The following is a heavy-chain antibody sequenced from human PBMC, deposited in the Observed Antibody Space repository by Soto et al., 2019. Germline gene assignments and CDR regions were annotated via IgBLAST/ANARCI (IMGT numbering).Heavy chain of an antibody. D-gene: IGHD1-20*01. V-gene: IGHV3-21*01. Sequence: GGSLRLSCAASGFTFSSYSMNWVRQAPGKGLEWVSAISSSSSYIYYADSVKGRFTISRDNAKNSLYLQMNSLRAEDTAVYYCARDHRNNPPSNWFDPWGQGTLVTVSS. J-gene: IGHJ5*02. CDR3: ARDHRNNPPSNWFDP. CDR2: ISSSSSYI. CDR1: GFTFSSYS.